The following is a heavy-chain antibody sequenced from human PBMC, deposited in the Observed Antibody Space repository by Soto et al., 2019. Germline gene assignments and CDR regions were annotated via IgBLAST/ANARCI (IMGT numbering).Heavy chain of an antibody. CDR1: GFTFSSYG. V-gene: IGHV3-30*18. J-gene: IGHJ6*02. CDR3: AKILYSSSWYANYYYYGMDV. Sequence: ALRLSCAASGFTFSSYGMHWVRQAPGKGLEWVAVISYDGSNKYYADSVKGRFTISRDNSKNTLYLQMNSLRAEDTAVYYCAKILYSSSWYANYYYYGMDVWGQGTTVTVSS. CDR2: ISYDGSNK. D-gene: IGHD6-13*01.